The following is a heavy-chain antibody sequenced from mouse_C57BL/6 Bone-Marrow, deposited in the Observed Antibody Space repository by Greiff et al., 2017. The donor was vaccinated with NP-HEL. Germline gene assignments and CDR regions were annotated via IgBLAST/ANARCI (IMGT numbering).Heavy chain of an antibody. CDR1: GFTFSDYG. CDR2: ISSGSSTI. D-gene: IGHD1-1*01. CDR3: ARQDYYGSSYWYFDV. Sequence: EVNLVESGGGLVKPGGSLKLSCAASGFTFSDYGMHWVRQAPEKGLEWVAYISSGSSTIYYADTVKGRFTISRDNAKNTLFLQMTSLRSEDTAMYYCARQDYYGSSYWYFDVWGTGTTVTVSS. V-gene: IGHV5-17*01. J-gene: IGHJ1*03.